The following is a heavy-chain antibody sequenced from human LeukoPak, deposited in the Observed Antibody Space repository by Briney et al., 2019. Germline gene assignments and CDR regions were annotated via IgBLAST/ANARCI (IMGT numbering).Heavy chain of an antibody. V-gene: IGHV4-34*01. J-gene: IGHJ4*02. CDR3: ARGRWIQLWLRNYYFDY. D-gene: IGHD5-18*01. CDR2: INHSGST. CDR1: GGSFSGYY. Sequence: SETLPLTCAVYGGSFSGYYWSWIRQPPGKGLEWIGEINHSGSTNYNPSLKSRVTISVDTSKNQFSLKLSSVTAADTAVYYCARGRWIQLWLRNYYFDYWGQGTLVTVSS.